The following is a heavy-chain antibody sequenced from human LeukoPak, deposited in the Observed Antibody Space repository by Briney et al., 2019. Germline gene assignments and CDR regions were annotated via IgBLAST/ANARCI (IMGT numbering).Heavy chain of an antibody. D-gene: IGHD5-12*01. V-gene: IGHV4-59*01. CDR3: ARGDSGYDTYYFDY. CDR1: GGSFSGYY. CDR2: IYYSGST. J-gene: IGHJ4*02. Sequence: SETLSLTCAVYGGSFSGYYWSWIRQPPGKGLEWIGYIYYSGSTNYNPSLKSRVTISVDTSKNQFSLKLSSVTAADTAVYYCARGDSGYDTYYFDYWGQGTLVTVSS.